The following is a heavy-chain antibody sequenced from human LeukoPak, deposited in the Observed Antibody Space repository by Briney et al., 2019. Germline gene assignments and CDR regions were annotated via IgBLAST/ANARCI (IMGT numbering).Heavy chain of an antibody. CDR2: INWNGGST. CDR3: ARGRARLGLAYYMDV. V-gene: IGHV3-20*04. D-gene: IGHD3-16*01. CDR1: GFTFDDYG. J-gene: IGHJ6*03. Sequence: GGSLRLSCAASGFTFDDYGMSWVRQAPGKGLEWVSGINWNGGSTGYADSVKGRFTISRDNAKNSLYLQMNSLRAEDTALYYCARGRARLGLAYYMDVWGKGTTVTVSS.